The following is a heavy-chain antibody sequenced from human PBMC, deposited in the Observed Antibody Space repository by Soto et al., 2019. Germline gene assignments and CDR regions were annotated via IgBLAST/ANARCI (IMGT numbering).Heavy chain of an antibody. CDR3: AKDLGDKLYYYYYGMDV. Sequence: GGSLRLSCAASGFTFSDHAMSWVRQAPGEGLEWVSTTSRAGDSAYFAVSVKGRFTISRDNSKNTLHMQMNSLRAEDTAVYYCAKDLGDKLYYYYYGMDVWGQGTVVTVS. CDR1: GFTFSDHA. J-gene: IGHJ6*02. V-gene: IGHV3-23*01. CDR2: TSRAGDSA. D-gene: IGHD2-21*02.